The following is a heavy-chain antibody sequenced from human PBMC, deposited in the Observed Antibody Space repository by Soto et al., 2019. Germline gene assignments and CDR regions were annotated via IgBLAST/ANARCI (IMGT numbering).Heavy chain of an antibody. Sequence: PGRSLRLSCAASGFTFFAYAMTWVRQAPGKGLEWVSTISGSGGYTYYADSVKGRFTISRDSSKNTLYLQIHSLRAEDTAIYYCTKDSPPPCTRMDVWGHGTTASDS. V-gene: IGHV3-23*01. J-gene: IGHJ6*01. CDR3: TKDSPPPCTRMDV. CDR2: ISGSGGYT. CDR1: GFTFFAYA.